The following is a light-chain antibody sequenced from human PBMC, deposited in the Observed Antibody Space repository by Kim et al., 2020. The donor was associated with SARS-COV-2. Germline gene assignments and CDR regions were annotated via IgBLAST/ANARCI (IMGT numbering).Light chain of an antibody. J-gene: IGKJ2*01. CDR2: GAF. CDR1: QSVSTY. V-gene: IGKV3-20*01. CDR3: QQYHTSTYN. Sequence: EIVLTQSPGTLSLSPGERATLSCRAGQSVSTYLAWYQQKPGQSPRLLIYGAFNRAPGIPDRFSGSESGTDFTLTISGLEPEDFAVYYCQQYHTSTYNFGQGTKLEIK.